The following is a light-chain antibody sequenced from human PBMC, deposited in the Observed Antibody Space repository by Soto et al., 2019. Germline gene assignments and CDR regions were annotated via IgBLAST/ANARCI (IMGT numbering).Light chain of an antibody. CDR2: GSS. J-gene: IGKJ2*01. Sequence: EVVLTQSPGTLSLSPGERATLSCRASQSVSNNYFAWYQQKPGQAPRLLIFGSSERATGIPDRFSGSGSGTDVTLSISRLEPEDFAVYYCQQYGSSPPYTFGQGTKLEIK. CDR3: QQYGSSPPYT. V-gene: IGKV3-20*01. CDR1: QSVSNNY.